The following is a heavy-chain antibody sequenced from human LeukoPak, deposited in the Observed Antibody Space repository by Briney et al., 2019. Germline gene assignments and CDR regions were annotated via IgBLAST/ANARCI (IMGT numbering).Heavy chain of an antibody. CDR2: IISSSSYI. V-gene: IGHV3-21*01. Sequence: GGSLRLSCAASGFTFSSYTMNWVRHAPGKWLEWVSSIISSSSYIYYADSVEGRFTISRDNAKNSLYLQMNSLRAEDTAVYYCARSFLSIAAAATDYWGQGTLVTVSS. J-gene: IGHJ4*02. CDR3: ARSFLSIAAAATDY. D-gene: IGHD6-13*01. CDR1: GFTFSSYT.